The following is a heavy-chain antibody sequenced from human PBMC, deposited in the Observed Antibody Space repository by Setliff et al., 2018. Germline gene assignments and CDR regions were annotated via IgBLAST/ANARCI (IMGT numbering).Heavy chain of an antibody. CDR2: VYVGGNT. D-gene: IGHD3-3*01. CDR3: ARMSGFLYMDV. CDR1: GVSIANTASY. V-gene: IGHV4-61*09. J-gene: IGHJ6*03. Sequence: SETLSLTCNVSGVSIANTASYWSWIRQPAGKTLEWIGQVYVGGNTYYNPSLKSRLTISLDTSKNQFSLTLSSVTAADTAVYYCARMSGFLYMDVWGKGTTVTVSS.